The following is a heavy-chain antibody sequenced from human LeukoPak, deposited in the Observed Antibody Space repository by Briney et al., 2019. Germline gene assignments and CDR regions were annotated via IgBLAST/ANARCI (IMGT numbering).Heavy chain of an antibody. CDR1: GYIFSGYY. J-gene: IGHJ4*02. D-gene: IGHD3-3*01. V-gene: IGHV1-2*02. CDR3: ARWRDYDFWSGYTDY. Sequence: EASVKVSCTPSGYIFSGYYICWVRRAPGQGLEWVGWINPNSGGTNYAPEFQGRLTMTRDTSITTAYMELSTLRSDDTAVYYCARWRDYDFWSGYTDYWGQGTLVTVSS. CDR2: INPNSGGT.